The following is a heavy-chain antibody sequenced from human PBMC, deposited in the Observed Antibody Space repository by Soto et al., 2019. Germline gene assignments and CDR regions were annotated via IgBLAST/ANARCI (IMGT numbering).Heavy chain of an antibody. J-gene: IGHJ4*02. V-gene: IGHV4-59*01. CDR2: IFYSRIT. Sequence: PSETLSLTCNVSGGSISDVYWSWIRQPPGRGLEWIGYIFYSRITNYNSSLKSRVTISVDTSKNQFSLKLRSVTAADTAAYCCARIKRGYDYGSIIDFWGQGILVTVSS. CDR3: ARIKRGYDYGSIIDF. CDR1: GGSISDVY. D-gene: IGHD5-18*01.